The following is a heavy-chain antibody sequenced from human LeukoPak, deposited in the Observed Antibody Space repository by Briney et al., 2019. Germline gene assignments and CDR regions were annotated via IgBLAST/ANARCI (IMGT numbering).Heavy chain of an antibody. CDR1: GYSFTTYW. J-gene: IGHJ3*02. D-gene: IGHD2-15*01. Sequence: GESLEISCKGSGYSFTTYWISWMRQMPGKGLEWMGIIYPGDSDTRYSPSFQGQVTISADKSITTAYLQWNSLKALDTAMYYCARRDSRRRGGSHDAFDIWGQGTMVTVSS. CDR3: ARRDSRRRGGSHDAFDI. V-gene: IGHV5-51*01. CDR2: IYPGDSDT.